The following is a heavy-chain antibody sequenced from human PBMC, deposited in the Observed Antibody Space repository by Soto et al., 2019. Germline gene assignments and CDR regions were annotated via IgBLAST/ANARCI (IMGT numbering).Heavy chain of an antibody. CDR1: GYSISSGYY. V-gene: IGHV4-38-2*01. D-gene: IGHD1-1*01. Sequence: SETLSLTCAVSGYSISSGYYWGWIRQPPGKGLEWIGSIYHSGSTYYNPSLKSRVTISVDTSKNQFSLKLSSVTAADTAVYYCARGYPTHYYYCGMDVWGQGTTVTVSS. CDR3: ARGYPTHYYYCGMDV. CDR2: IYHSGST. J-gene: IGHJ6*02.